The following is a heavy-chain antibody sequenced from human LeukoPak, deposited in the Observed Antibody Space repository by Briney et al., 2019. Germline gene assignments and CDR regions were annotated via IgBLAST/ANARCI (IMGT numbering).Heavy chain of an antibody. CDR2: IYYSGST. Sequence: SETPSLTCTVSGGSISSSSYYWGWIRQPPGKGLEWIGSIYYSGSTYYNPSLKSRVTISVDTSKNQFSLKLSSVTAADTAVYYCARSAAYYDFWSGISFDPWGQGTLVTVSS. D-gene: IGHD3-3*01. CDR3: ARSAAYYDFWSGISFDP. J-gene: IGHJ5*02. V-gene: IGHV4-39*01. CDR1: GGSISSSSYY.